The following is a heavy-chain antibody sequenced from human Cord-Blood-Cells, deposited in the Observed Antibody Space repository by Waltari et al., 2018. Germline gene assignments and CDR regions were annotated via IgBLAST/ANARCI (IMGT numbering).Heavy chain of an antibody. CDR2: IYWNDDK. CDR1: GFSLSTSGVG. Sequence: QITLKESGPTLVKPTQTLTLTCTFSGFSLSTSGVGVGWLRQPPGKALEWLALIYWNDDKRYSPSLKGRLTITKDTSKNQLVLTMTNMDPVDTATYYCAREGGLYGSGSYYRDFDYWGQGTLVTVSS. D-gene: IGHD3-10*01. CDR3: AREGGLYGSGSYYRDFDY. J-gene: IGHJ4*02. V-gene: IGHV2-5*01.